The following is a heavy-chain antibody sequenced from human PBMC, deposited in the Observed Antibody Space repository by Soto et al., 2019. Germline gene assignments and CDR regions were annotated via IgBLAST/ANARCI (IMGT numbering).Heavy chain of an antibody. CDR2: ISGYNGNT. D-gene: IGHD3-10*01. J-gene: IGHJ6*02. Sequence: QVQLVQSGAEVKKPGASVTVSCKTSGYTFSNYGINWVRQAPGQGLEWMGWISGYNGNTNYAQTVQGRVTMTTATSTGTVDREQRSLKSEDTAIYYCSRFIMVGGWFDPNYYHGMDVWGQRTTVTVSS. V-gene: IGHV1-18*01. CDR1: GYTFSNYG. CDR3: SRFIMVGGWFDPNYYHGMDV.